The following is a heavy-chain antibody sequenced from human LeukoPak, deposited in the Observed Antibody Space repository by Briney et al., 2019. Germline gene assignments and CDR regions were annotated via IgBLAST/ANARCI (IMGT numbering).Heavy chain of an antibody. CDR2: ISGSGGST. D-gene: IGHD3-22*01. Sequence: GGSLRLSCAASGFTFSIYAMSCVRQAPGKGLEWVSSISGSGGSTYYTDPVKGRFTISRDNSKNTLYLQMNSLRAEDTAVYYCAKDRPNYYESNGDYYRRNGDYWGQGTLVTVSS. V-gene: IGHV3-23*01. CDR1: GFTFSIYA. J-gene: IGHJ4*02. CDR3: AKDRPNYYESNGDYYRRNGDY.